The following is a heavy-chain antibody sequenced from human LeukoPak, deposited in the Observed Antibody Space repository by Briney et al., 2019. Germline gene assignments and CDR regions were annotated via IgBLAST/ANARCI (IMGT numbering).Heavy chain of an antibody. CDR2: ISAYNGNT. CDR3: ARHYCGGDCYLYYYYGMDV. CDR1: GYTFTSYG. D-gene: IGHD2-21*02. J-gene: IGHJ6*02. V-gene: IGHV1-18*01. Sequence: ASVKVSCKASGYTFTSYGISWVRQAPGQGLEWIGWISAYNGNTNYAQKLQGRVTMTTDTSTSTVYMELRSLRSDDTAVYYCARHYCGGDCYLYYYYGMDVWGQGTTVTVSS.